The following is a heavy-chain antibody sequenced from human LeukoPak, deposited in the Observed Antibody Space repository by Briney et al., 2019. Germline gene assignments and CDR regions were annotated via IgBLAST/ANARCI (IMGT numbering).Heavy chain of an antibody. V-gene: IGHV3-53*01. Sequence: PGGSLRLSCAASGFTVSSNYMSWARQAPGKGLEWVSVVHEDGSTHYADSVKGRFTISRDNSRNTVYLQMSSLRAEDTAVYYRARDKGAAPTERFDVCGHGTTVTVSS. CDR1: GFTVSSNY. CDR3: ARDKGAAPTERFDV. CDR2: VHEDGST. J-gene: IGHJ6*02. D-gene: IGHD6-6*01.